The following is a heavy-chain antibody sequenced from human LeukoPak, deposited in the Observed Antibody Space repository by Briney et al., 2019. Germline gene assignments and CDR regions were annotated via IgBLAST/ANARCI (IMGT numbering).Heavy chain of an antibody. D-gene: IGHD3-16*01. CDR3: ARDSGWGRGIGY. V-gene: IGHV1-46*01. CDR1: GYTFTSYY. CDR2: ISPSGGST. Sequence: ASVKVSCKASGYTFTSYYMHWVRQAPGQGLEWMGIISPSGGSTSYAQKFQGRVTMTRDTSTSTVYMELSSLRSEVMAVYYCARDSGWGRGIGYWGQGTLVTVSS. J-gene: IGHJ4*02.